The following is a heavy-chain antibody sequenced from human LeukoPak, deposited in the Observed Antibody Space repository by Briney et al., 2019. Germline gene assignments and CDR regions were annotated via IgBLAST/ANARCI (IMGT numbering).Heavy chain of an antibody. CDR3: ATEQWLVPAAFDY. J-gene: IGHJ4*02. CDR2: INPSGGST. Sequence: ASVKVSCKASGYTFTSYYMHWVRQAPGQGLEWMGIINPSGGSTSYAQKFQGRVTITADKSTSTAYMELSSLRSEDTAVYYCATEQWLVPAAFDYWGQGTLVTVSS. D-gene: IGHD6-19*01. CDR1: GYTFTSYY. V-gene: IGHV1-46*01.